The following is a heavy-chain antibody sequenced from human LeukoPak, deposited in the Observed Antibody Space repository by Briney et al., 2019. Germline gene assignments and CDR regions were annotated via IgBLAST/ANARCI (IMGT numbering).Heavy chain of an antibody. Sequence: SETLSLTCAVYGGSFSGYYWSWIRQPPGKGLEWIGEINHSGSTHYNPSLKSRVTISVDTSKNQFSLKLSSVTAADTAVYYCARGFLYDFWSGYSVGGAWFDPWGQGTLVTVSS. V-gene: IGHV4-34*01. CDR3: ARGFLYDFWSGYSVGGAWFDP. J-gene: IGHJ5*02. CDR1: GGSFSGYY. CDR2: INHSGST. D-gene: IGHD3-3*01.